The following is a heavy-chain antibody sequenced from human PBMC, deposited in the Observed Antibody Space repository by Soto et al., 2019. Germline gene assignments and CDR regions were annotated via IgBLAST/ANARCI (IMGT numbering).Heavy chain of an antibody. J-gene: IGHJ4*02. CDR3: ARHSYGGNSRIDY. Sequence: QLQLQESGPGLVKPSETLSLTCTVSGGSSSSSNYYWGWIRQPPGKGLVWIGSIYYSGSTYYNPSLKSLVTIAVDTSKNQLSRKLSSVTAADTAVDYCARHSYGGNSRIDYWGQGTLVTVSS. CDR1: GGSSSSSNYY. CDR2: IYYSGST. V-gene: IGHV4-39*01. D-gene: IGHD2-21*02.